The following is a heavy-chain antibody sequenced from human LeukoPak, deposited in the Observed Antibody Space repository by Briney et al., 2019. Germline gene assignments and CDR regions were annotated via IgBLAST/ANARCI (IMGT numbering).Heavy chain of an antibody. D-gene: IGHD3-16*02. CDR3: ARGLYSHQDIDY. J-gene: IGHJ4*02. Sequence: KPGGSLRLSCAASGFMFSSFSMNWVRQAPGKGLEWVSSISGNDYSKFYADSVKGRFTISRDNAKNSLYLQMTSLRAEDTAVYYCARGLYSHQDIDYWGQGTLVTVSS. CDR2: ISGNDYSK. V-gene: IGHV3-21*01. CDR1: GFMFSSFS.